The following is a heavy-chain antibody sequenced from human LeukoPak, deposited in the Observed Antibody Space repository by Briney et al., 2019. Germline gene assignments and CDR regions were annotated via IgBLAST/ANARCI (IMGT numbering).Heavy chain of an antibody. CDR1: GGSIGGNSY. CDR3: ARGGASSIPLDY. V-gene: IGHV4-61*01. CDR2: ISNSGST. D-gene: IGHD1-26*01. J-gene: IGHJ4*02. Sequence: SETLSLTCTVSGGSIGGNSYWSWIRQPPGKGPEWIGHISNSGSTYYSPSLSSRVTISLDTSKDQFSLKLRSVTAADTAVYYCARGGASSIPLDYWGRGTLVTVSS.